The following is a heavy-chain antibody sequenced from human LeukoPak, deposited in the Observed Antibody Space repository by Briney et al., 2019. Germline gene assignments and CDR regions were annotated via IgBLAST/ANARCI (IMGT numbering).Heavy chain of an antibody. CDR3: ARWGGRNDAFDI. J-gene: IGHJ3*02. D-gene: IGHD3-16*01. CDR2: IYTSGST. CDR1: GVSISSGSCY. V-gene: IGHV4-61*02. Sequence: SETLSLTCTVSGVSISSGSCYWSWIRQPAGKGLEWIGRIYTSGSTNYNPSLKSRVTISVDTSKNQFSLKLSSVTAADTAVYYCARWGGRNDAFDIWGQGTMVTVSS.